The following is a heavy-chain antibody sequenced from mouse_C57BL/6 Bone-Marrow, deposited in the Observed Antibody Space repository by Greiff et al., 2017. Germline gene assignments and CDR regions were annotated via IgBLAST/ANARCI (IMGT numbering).Heavy chain of an antibody. J-gene: IGHJ3*01. CDR1: GYTFTSYG. CDR2: IYPRRGNT. D-gene: IGHD2-1*01. CDR3: ASPIYYGTAWFAY. Sequence: VQLQQSGAELARPGASVKLSCKASGYTFTSYGISWVKQRTGQGLEWIGEIYPRRGNTYYNEKFKGKATLTADKSSSTAYMELRSLTSEDSAVYFCASPIYYGTAWFAYWGQGTLVTVSA. V-gene: IGHV1-81*01.